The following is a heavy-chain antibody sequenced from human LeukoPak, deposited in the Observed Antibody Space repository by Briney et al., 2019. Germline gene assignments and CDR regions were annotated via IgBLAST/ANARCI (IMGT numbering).Heavy chain of an antibody. D-gene: IGHD5-18*01. Sequence: SETLSLTCTVSGGSISSYYWSWIRQPPGKGLEWIGYIYYSGSTNYNPSLKSRVTISVDTSKNQFSLKLSSVTAADTAVYYCARSQFGGYSYGRSQRYFDYWGQGTLVTVSS. CDR1: GGSISSYY. CDR3: ARSQFGGYSYGRSQRYFDY. J-gene: IGHJ4*02. CDR2: IYYSGST. V-gene: IGHV4-59*01.